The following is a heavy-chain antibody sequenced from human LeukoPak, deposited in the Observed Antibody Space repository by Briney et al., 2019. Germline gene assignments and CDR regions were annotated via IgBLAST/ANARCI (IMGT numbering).Heavy chain of an antibody. CDR2: LYASGST. V-gene: IGHV4-4*07. CDR1: GDSMSDSY. CDR3: ARDIRSHNGPGGYYYYDMDV. Sequence: PSEALSLTCTGSGDSMSDSYWSWIRQPAGKGLEGIGRLYASGSTNYNPSLKSRVPLSVDTSSNQFSLTLSSVTAADTAVYHCARDIRSHNGPGGYYYYDMDVWGKGTTVTVSS. J-gene: IGHJ6*03. D-gene: IGHD2-8*01.